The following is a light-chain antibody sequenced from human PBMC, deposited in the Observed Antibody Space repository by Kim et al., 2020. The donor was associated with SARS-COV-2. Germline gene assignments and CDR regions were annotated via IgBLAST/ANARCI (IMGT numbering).Light chain of an antibody. V-gene: IGKV3-20*01. Sequence: PGQRATLSCRASQSVRARSLAWYQQRPGQAPRLLMIAASDRTTGIPDRFSGSGSGTDFTLTISRLEPEDYAVYYCHQYGTSPQTFGGGTKVDIK. CDR3: HQYGTSPQT. CDR1: QSVRARS. CDR2: AAS. J-gene: IGKJ4*01.